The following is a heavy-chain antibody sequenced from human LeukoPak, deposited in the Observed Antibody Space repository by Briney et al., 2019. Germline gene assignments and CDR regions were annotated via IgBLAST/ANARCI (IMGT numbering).Heavy chain of an antibody. J-gene: IGHJ6*03. Sequence: ASVKVSCKASGSTFTDYYMHWVRQAPGQGLEWMGWINPNSGGTNFAQKFQGRVTMTRDTSISTAYMELNRLRSDDTAVYYCARDTGRSTTTYYYYMDVWGKGTTVTISS. CDR3: ARDTGRSTTTYYYYMDV. CDR2: INPNSGGT. V-gene: IGHV1-2*02. D-gene: IGHD2-2*01. CDR1: GSTFTDYY.